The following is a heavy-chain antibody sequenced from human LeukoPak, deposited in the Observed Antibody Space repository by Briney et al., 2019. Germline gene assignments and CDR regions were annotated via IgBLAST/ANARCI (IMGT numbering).Heavy chain of an antibody. CDR2: INPSGGST. CDR1: GYTFTSYY. D-gene: IGHD5-18*01. J-gene: IGHJ4*02. V-gene: IGHV1-46*01. Sequence: ASVKVSCKASGYTFTSYYMHWVRQAPGQGLEWMGIINPSGGSTSYAQKFQGRVTMTRDTSISTAYMELSRLRSDDTAVYYCARGGYSYGRGEYYFDYWGQGTLVTVSS. CDR3: ARGGYSYGRGEYYFDY.